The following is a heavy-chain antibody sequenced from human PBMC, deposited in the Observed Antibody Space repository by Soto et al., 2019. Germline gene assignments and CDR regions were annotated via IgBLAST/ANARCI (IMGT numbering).Heavy chain of an antibody. V-gene: IGHV3-33*01. Sequence: QVQLVESGGGVVQSGRSLTLSCAASGFSLRTYGIHWIHRAPGKGLEWVAFIRYDGTKKFYANSVKGRSTISKDNSNNILYLQMSGLRAEDTAVYYCARDVVTAVAGSVNWFDPWGQGTLVTVSS. J-gene: IGHJ5*02. D-gene: IGHD6-19*01. CDR2: IRYDGTKK. CDR3: ARDVVTAVAGSVNWFDP. CDR1: GFSLRTYG.